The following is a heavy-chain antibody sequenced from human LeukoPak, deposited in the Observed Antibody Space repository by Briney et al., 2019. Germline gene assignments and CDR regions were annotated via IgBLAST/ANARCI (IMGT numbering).Heavy chain of an antibody. Sequence: SETLSLTCAVYGGSFSGYYWSWIRQPPGKGLEWIGEINHSGSTNYNPSLKSRVTISVDTSKNQFSLKLSSVTAADTAVYYCARREYYYGSGSYSYWFDPWGQGTLATVSS. CDR2: INHSGST. D-gene: IGHD3-10*01. CDR1: GGSFSGYY. CDR3: ARREYYYGSGSYSYWFDP. V-gene: IGHV4-34*01. J-gene: IGHJ5*02.